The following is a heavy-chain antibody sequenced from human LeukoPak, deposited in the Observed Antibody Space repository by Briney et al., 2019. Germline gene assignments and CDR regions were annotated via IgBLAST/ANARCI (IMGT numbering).Heavy chain of an antibody. D-gene: IGHD7-27*01. Sequence: ASVTVSCKASGYTFTSYGISWVRQAPGQGLEWMGWISAYNGNTNYAQKLQGRVTMTTDTSTSTAYMELRSLRSDATAVYSCARGNWADVAWWFDPWGQGTLVTVSS. CDR2: ISAYNGNT. CDR3: ARGNWADVAWWFDP. J-gene: IGHJ5*02. CDR1: GYTFTSYG. V-gene: IGHV1-18*01.